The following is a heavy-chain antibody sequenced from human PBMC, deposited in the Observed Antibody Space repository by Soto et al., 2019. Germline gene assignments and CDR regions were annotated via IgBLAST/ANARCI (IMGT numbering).Heavy chain of an antibody. CDR2: INKDGSDR. CDR1: RLTFNNYW. Sequence: GRSLRLSCAASRLTFNNYWMTWVRQSPGKGMEWVANINKDGSDRNYVDSVKGRFSISRDNAKNSLYLQMNGLRVEDTAMYYCTRWNYAMDVWGQGTTVTVSS. CDR3: TRWNYAMDV. V-gene: IGHV3-7*03. J-gene: IGHJ6*02.